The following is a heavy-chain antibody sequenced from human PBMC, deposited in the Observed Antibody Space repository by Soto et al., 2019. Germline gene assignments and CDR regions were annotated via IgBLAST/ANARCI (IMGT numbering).Heavy chain of an antibody. CDR2: INHSGST. CDR3: ARAECSGGSCHRKPYYYYYYYMDV. CDR1: CGSFSGYY. D-gene: IGHD2-15*01. Sequence: QVQLQQLGGGLLKPSETLSLTCAVYCGSFSGYYWSWLRQPPGKGLEGIGEINHSGSTNYNPSLKSRGTLSVDSSKNPFSLKLSSVTAADTAVYYCARAECSGGSCHRKPYYYYYYYMDVWCKGPTVTVSS. J-gene: IGHJ6*03. V-gene: IGHV4-34*01.